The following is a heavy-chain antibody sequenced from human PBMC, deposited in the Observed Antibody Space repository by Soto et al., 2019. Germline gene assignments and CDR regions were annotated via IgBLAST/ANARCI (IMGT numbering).Heavy chain of an antibody. CDR3: AIRGFATRGVYYRIFDS. V-gene: IGHV4-4*02. CDR1: GDSVTNNDW. Sequence: SETLSLTCVVFGDSVTNNDWWTWVRQSPGKGLEWIGEIYESGSTDYNPSLKSRVAISIDKSKNQFSLELSSVTAADTAVYYCAIRGFATRGVYYRIFDSWGKETLVTVSS. D-gene: IGHD1-26*01. J-gene: IGHJ4*02. CDR2: IYESGST.